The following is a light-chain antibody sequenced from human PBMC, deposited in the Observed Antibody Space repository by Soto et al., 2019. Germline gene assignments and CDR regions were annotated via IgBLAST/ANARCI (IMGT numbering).Light chain of an antibody. Sequence: EIVMTQSPATLSVSSGEKATLSCRASQSVSSNLAWYQQKPGQAPRLLIYGASTGATGIPARFSGSGSGTEFTLTISSLQSEDFAVYYCQQYNNWLTFGGGTKVDIK. CDR2: GAS. CDR3: QQYNNWLT. CDR1: QSVSSN. J-gene: IGKJ4*01. V-gene: IGKV3-15*01.